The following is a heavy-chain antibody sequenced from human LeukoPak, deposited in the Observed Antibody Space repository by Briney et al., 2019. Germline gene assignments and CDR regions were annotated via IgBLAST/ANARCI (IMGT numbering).Heavy chain of an antibody. CDR2: ISAYNGNT. D-gene: IGHD6-19*01. V-gene: IGHV1-18*01. CDR1: GYTFTSYG. Sequence: GASVKVSCKASGYTFTSYGISWVRQAPGLGLEWMGWISAYNGNTNYAQKFQGRVTMTRDTSTSTVYMELSSLRSEDTAVYYCARSATHSGWYFYWGQGTLVTVSS. J-gene: IGHJ4*02. CDR3: ARSATHSGWYFY.